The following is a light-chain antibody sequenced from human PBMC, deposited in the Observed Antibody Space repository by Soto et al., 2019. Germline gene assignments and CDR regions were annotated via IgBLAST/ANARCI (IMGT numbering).Light chain of an antibody. Sequence: DIQMTQSPSSLSASVGYVVTITCRASQTISTYVNWYQQKPGKAPTLLIYAAETLYRGVPSRFSASGSGTESTLTISSLPPEYFATYYCQQSHTTLTFGGGTKVDMK. J-gene: IGKJ4*01. CDR1: QTISTY. CDR3: QQSHTTLT. CDR2: AAE. V-gene: IGKV1-39*01.